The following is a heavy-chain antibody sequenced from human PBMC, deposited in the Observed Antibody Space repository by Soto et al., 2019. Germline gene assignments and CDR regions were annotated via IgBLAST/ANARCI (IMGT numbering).Heavy chain of an antibody. CDR2: ISYDGSNK. V-gene: IGHV3-30-3*01. J-gene: IGHJ4*02. Sequence: VQLVESGGGVVQPGGSLTLSCAASGFTFSSYAMHWVRQAPGKGLEWVAVISYDGSNKYYADSVKGRFTISRDNSKNTLFLQMNSLRAEDTAVYYCARVGRLHYFDYWGQGTLVTVSS. CDR3: ARVGRLHYFDY. CDR1: GFTFSSYA. D-gene: IGHD4-17*01.